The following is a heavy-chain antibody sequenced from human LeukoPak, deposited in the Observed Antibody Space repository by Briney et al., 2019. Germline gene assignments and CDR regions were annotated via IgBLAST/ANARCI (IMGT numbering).Heavy chain of an antibody. CDR2: IYPGDSDT. D-gene: IGHD3-10*01. J-gene: IGHJ4*02. V-gene: IGHV5-51*01. CDR1: GYSFTSYW. Sequence: GESLKISCKGSGYSFTSYWIGWVRQMPGKGLEWMGIIYPGDSDTRYSPSFQGQVTISADKSISTAYLQWSSLKASDTAMYYCARHPRMGGSGSYHSDYWGQGTLVTVSS. CDR3: ARHPRMGGSGSYHSDY.